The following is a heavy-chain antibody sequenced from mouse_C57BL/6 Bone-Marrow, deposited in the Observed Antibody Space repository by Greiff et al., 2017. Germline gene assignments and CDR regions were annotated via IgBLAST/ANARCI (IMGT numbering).Heavy chain of an antibody. Sequence: QVQLQQSGPELVKPGASVKISCKASGYAFSSSWMNWVKQRPGKGLEWIGRIYPGDGDTNYNGKFKGKATLTADKSSSTAYMQLSSLTSEDSAVYFCARLTTDWYFDVWGTGTTVTVSS. D-gene: IGHD1-1*01. CDR3: ARLTTDWYFDV. CDR1: GYAFSSSW. V-gene: IGHV1-82*01. CDR2: IYPGDGDT. J-gene: IGHJ1*03.